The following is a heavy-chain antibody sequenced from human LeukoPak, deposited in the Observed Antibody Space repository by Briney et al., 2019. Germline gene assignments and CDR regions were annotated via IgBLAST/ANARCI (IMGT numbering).Heavy chain of an antibody. J-gene: IGHJ4*02. D-gene: IGHD3-10*01. CDR2: INHSGST. CDR1: GGSFSGYY. V-gene: IGHV4-34*01. Sequence: SETLSLTCAVYGGSFSGYYWSWLRQPPGKGLEWLGEINHSGSTNYNPSLKSRVTISVDTSKNQFSLKLSSVTAADTAVYYCARDYGSRPLDYWGQGTLVTVSS. CDR3: ARDYGSRPLDY.